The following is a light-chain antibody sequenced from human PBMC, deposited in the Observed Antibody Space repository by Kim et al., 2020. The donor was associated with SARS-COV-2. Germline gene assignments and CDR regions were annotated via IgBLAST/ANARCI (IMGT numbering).Light chain of an antibody. CDR1: QSISSK. CDR3: QQYSFWYT. CDR2: GAS. J-gene: IGKJ2*01. V-gene: IGKV3-15*01. Sequence: LSVSPGEGVTLSCRASQSISSKLAWYQQKPGQAPRLLIYGASSRATGIPARFSGSGSGTEFTLTISSLQSEDFAVYYCQQYSFWYTFGQGTKLEI.